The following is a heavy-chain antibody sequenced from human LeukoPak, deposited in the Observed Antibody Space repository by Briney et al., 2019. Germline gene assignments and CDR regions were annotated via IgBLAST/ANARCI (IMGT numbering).Heavy chain of an antibody. CDR2: IYYRRTT. CDR3: ARAVDSSAFSSFQH. J-gene: IGHJ1*01. Sequence: SETLSLTCTVSGYSISSGYDWGWIRQPPGKGLEWIGSIYYRRTTYYNPSLKSRVTISINTSENQFSLRLSSMTAADTAVYYCARAVDSSAFSSFQHWGQGTLVTASS. V-gene: IGHV4-38-2*02. CDR1: GYSISSGYD. D-gene: IGHD3-22*01.